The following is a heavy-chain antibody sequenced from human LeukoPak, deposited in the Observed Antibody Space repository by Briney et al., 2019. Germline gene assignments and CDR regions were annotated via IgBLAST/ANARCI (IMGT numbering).Heavy chain of an antibody. V-gene: IGHV1-46*01. CDR1: GYTFTSYY. J-gene: IGHJ4*02. Sequence: ASGKVSCKASGYTFTSYYMHWVRQAPGQGLEWMGIINPSGGSTSYAQKFQGRVTMTRDTSTSTAYMELRSLRSDDTAVYYCGLFGDVSGNYSPLDYWGQGTLVTVSS. D-gene: IGHD3-10*01. CDR3: GLFGDVSGNYSPLDY. CDR2: INPSGGST.